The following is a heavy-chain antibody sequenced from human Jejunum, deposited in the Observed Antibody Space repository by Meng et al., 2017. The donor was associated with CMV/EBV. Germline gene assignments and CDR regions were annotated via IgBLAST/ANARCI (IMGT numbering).Heavy chain of an antibody. CDR2: ISAYNGNT. CDR3: AREAYCSFTSCYAIDY. Sequence: QAQLGQSGGVVKKPGASVKVSCKASGYTFTNYGITWVRQAPGQGLEWMGWISAYNGNTNYAQTLQGRVTMTTDTSTSTAYMELGSLRSDDTAVYYCAREAYCSFTSCYAIDYWGHGTLVTVSS. J-gene: IGHJ4*01. D-gene: IGHD2-2*01. V-gene: IGHV1-18*01. CDR1: GYTFTNYG.